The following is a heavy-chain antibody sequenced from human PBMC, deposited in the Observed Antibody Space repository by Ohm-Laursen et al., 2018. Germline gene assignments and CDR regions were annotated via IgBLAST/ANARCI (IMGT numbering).Heavy chain of an antibody. CDR1: GFTFSAYY. Sequence: RSLRLSCTASGFTFSAYYMNWIRQAPGKGLAWVAGISYDGSNEYYGDSVKGRFSISRDNSKNTLHLQMNSLRAEDTAVYYCARALWPEDYWGQGTLVTVSS. D-gene: IGHD3-16*01. CDR3: ARALWPEDY. J-gene: IGHJ4*02. V-gene: IGHV3-33*08. CDR2: ISYDGSNE.